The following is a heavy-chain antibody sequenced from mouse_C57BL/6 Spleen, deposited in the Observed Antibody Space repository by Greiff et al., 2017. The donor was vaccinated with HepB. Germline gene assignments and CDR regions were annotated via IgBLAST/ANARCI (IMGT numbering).Heavy chain of an antibody. Sequence: EVQLQQSGAELVRPGASVKLSCTASGFNIKDDYMHWVKQRPEQGLEWIGWIDPENGDTEYASKFQGKATITADTSSNTAYLQLSSLTSEDTAVYYCTTWDGYYNAMDDWGQGTSVTVSS. CDR2: IDPENGDT. CDR3: TTWDGYYNAMDD. CDR1: GFNIKDDY. D-gene: IGHD2-3*01. V-gene: IGHV14-4*01. J-gene: IGHJ4*01.